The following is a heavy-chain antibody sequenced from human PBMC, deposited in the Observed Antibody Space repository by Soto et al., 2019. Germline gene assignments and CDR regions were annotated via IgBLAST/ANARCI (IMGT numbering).Heavy chain of an antibody. Sequence: SETLSLTCTVSGDSISSYSWSWIRQPPGKGLECIGYIYYSGSTNYNPSLKSRVTISVDTSKNQFSLKLSSVTAADTAVYYCARYAVGISGWFDPWGQGTLVTVSS. D-gene: IGHD2-2*01. CDR3: ARYAVGISGWFDP. CDR1: GDSISSYS. V-gene: IGHV4-59*01. CDR2: IYYSGST. J-gene: IGHJ5*02.